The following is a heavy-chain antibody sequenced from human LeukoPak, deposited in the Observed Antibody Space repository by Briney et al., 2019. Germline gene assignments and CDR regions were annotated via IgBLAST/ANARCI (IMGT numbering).Heavy chain of an antibody. V-gene: IGHV4-59*01. CDR2: IYYSGST. CDR1: GGSISSYY. Sequence: PPETLSLTCTVSGGSISSYYWSWIRQPPGKGLEWIGYIYYSGSTNYNPSLKSRVTISVDTSKNQFSLKLSSVTAADTAVYYCARDKLGYCSSTSCYRGFDPWGQGTLVTVPS. CDR3: ARDKLGYCSSTSCYRGFDP. D-gene: IGHD2-2*02. J-gene: IGHJ5*02.